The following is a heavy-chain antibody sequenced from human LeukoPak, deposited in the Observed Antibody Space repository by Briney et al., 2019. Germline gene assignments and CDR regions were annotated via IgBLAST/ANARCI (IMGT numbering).Heavy chain of an antibody. CDR1: GFVFTIYT. Sequence: PGGSLRLSCSASGFVFTIYTMYWVRQAPGKGPEYVSTISGSGNGFSIYYADSVKGRFTISRDNAKNSLYLQMNSLRAEDTALYHCARNNGMDVWGQGTTVIVSS. J-gene: IGHJ6*02. CDR3: ARNNGMDV. CDR2: ISGSGNGFSI. V-gene: IGHV3-64*04.